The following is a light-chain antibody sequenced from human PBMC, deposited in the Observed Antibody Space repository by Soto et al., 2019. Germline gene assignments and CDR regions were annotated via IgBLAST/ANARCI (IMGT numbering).Light chain of an antibody. Sequence: QSVLTQPASVSGSPGQSITISCTGTSSDVGGYNYVSWYQQHPGKAPKLMIYEVSNRPSGVSNRFSGSKSGNTASLTISGLQAEDDADYCCSSDTGSITPHVFGTGTKLTVL. J-gene: IGLJ1*01. CDR3: SSDTGSITPHV. V-gene: IGLV2-14*01. CDR2: EVS. CDR1: SSDVGGYNY.